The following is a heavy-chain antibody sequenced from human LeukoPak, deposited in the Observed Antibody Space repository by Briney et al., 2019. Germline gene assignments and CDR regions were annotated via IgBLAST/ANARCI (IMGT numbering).Heavy chain of an antibody. CDR1: GASVSSGSDY. CDR3: ARGENYDILTGYLFDY. D-gene: IGHD3-9*01. J-gene: IGHJ4*02. V-gene: IGHV4-30-4*08. CDR2: IYYSGST. Sequence: NPSETLSLTCIVTGASVSSGSDYWTWVRRPPGKGLEWIGYIYYSGSTYYNPSLKSRVTISVDTSKNQFSLKLSSVTAADTAVYYCARGENYDILTGYLFDYWGQGTLVTVSS.